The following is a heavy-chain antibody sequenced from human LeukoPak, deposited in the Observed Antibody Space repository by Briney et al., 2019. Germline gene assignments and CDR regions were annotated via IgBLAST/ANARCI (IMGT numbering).Heavy chain of an antibody. Sequence: ASVKVSRKASGYTFTSYYMHWVRQAPGQGLEWMGIINPSGGSTSYAQKFQGRVTMTRDTSTSTVYMELSSLRSEDTAVYYCASHSSSWLRGHYYYYMDVWGKGTTVTVSS. CDR1: GYTFTSYY. CDR2: INPSGGST. J-gene: IGHJ6*03. V-gene: IGHV1-46*01. CDR3: ASHSSSWLRGHYYYYMDV. D-gene: IGHD6-13*01.